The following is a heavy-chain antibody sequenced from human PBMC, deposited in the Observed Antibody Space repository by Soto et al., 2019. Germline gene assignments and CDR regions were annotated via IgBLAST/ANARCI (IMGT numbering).Heavy chain of an antibody. V-gene: IGHV4-34*01. CDR1: GGSFSGYY. J-gene: IGHJ4*02. D-gene: IGHD1-26*01. CDR2: INHSGST. Sequence: QVQLQQWGAGLLKPSETLSLTCAVYGGSFSGYYWSWIRQPPGKGLEWIGEINHSGSTNYNPYLKSRVTISVDTSKNQFSLQLSSVTAADTGVYYCARGPPGWADYWGQGTLVTVSS. CDR3: ARGPPGWADY.